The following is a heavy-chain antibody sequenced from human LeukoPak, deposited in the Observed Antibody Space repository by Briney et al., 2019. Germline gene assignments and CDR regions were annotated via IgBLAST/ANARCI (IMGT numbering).Heavy chain of an antibody. Sequence: SETLSLTCTVSGGSLTRYHWGWIRQPPGKGLEWIGYINYSGSTNYSPSLESRVTISLDTSKNQFSLQLSSVTAPDTAVYYCARRGVGATTWDAFDIWGQGTLVTVSS. CDR2: INYSGST. CDR1: GGSLTRYH. D-gene: IGHD1-26*01. J-gene: IGHJ3*02. CDR3: ARRGVGATTWDAFDI. V-gene: IGHV4-59*08.